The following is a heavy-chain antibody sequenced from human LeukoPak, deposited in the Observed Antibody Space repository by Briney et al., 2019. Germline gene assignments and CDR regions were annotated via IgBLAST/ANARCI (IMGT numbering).Heavy chain of an antibody. V-gene: IGHV3-11*01. CDR3: ARDRVNYYYGSGSTSLFDY. CDR2: ISSSGSTI. J-gene: IGHJ4*02. Sequence: PGGSLRLSCAASGFTFSDYYMSWIRQAPGNGLEWVSYISSSGSTIYYADSVKGRFTISRDNAKNSLYLQMNSLRAEDTAVYYCARDRVNYYYGSGSTSLFDYWGQGTLVTVSS. D-gene: IGHD3-10*01. CDR1: GFTFSDYY.